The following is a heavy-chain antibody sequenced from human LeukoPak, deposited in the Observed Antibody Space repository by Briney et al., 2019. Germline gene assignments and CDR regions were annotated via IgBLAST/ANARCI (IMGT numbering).Heavy chain of an antibody. CDR3: ARDSMDAFDI. D-gene: IGHD2-2*01. V-gene: IGHV3-48*01. J-gene: IGHJ3*02. Sequence: PGGSLRLSCAASGFTFSSYSMNWVRQAPGKGLEWISNFSTSSGTISYADSVKGRITISRDNAKKSPYLQMNSLGAEDTAVYYCARDSMDAFDIWGQGTMVTVSS. CDR2: FSTSSGTI. CDR1: GFTFSSYS.